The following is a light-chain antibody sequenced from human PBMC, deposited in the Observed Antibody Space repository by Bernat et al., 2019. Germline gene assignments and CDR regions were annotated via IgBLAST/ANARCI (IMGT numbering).Light chain of an antibody. J-gene: IGKJ2*01. CDR1: QDISNS. CDR2: AAS. Sequence: DIQMTQSPLYVSASVGGRVTITCRASQDISNSIIWFQQKPGQAPNLLIYAASNLQSGVPSRFSGDGSGTDFALTIAGLQPEDFAVYYCQQSYTVPYTFGQGT. CDR3: QQSYTVPYT. V-gene: IGKV1-39*01.